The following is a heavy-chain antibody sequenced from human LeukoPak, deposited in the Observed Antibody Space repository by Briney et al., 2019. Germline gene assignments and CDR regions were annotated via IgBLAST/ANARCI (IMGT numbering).Heavy chain of an antibody. CDR2: IYYSGST. J-gene: IGHJ4*02. CDR3: ARAPYDYVWGSYRYFFDY. Sequence: SQTLSLTCTVSGGSISSGDYYWSWIRQPPGKGLEWIGYIYYSGSTYYNPSLKSRVTISVDTSKNQFSLKLSSVTAADTAVYCCARAPYDYVWGSYRYFFDYWGQGTLVTVSS. V-gene: IGHV4-30-4*01. D-gene: IGHD3-16*02. CDR1: GGSISSGDYY.